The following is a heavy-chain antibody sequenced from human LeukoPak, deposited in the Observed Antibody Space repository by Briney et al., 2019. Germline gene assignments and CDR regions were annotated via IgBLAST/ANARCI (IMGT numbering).Heavy chain of an antibody. D-gene: IGHD3-3*01. V-gene: IGHV1-2*04. CDR2: INPNSGGT. Sequence: ASVNVSCTASGYTFTGYYMHWVRQAPGQGLEWMGWINPNSGGTNYAQKFQGWVTMTRDTSISTAYMELSRLRSDDTAVYYCARDRDYDFWSGPYGMDVWGQGTTVTVSS. J-gene: IGHJ6*02. CDR3: ARDRDYDFWSGPYGMDV. CDR1: GYTFTGYY.